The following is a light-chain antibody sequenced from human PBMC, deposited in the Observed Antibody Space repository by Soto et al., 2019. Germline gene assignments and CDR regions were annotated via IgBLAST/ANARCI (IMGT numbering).Light chain of an antibody. CDR1: SSDIGAYNY. V-gene: IGLV2-14*01. CDR2: EAS. J-gene: IGLJ2*01. Sequence: QSALTQPASVSGSPGQSITISCTGSSSDIGAYNYVSWYQQYPGTAPKLIIYEASHRPSGVSNRFSASKSGKTASLTISGLQAEDEADYYCSSYSSSNTLVVFGGGTKLTVL. CDR3: SSYSSSNTLVV.